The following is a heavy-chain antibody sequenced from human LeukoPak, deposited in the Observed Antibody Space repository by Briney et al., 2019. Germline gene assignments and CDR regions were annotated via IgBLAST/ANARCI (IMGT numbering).Heavy chain of an antibody. CDR2: IHYSGSS. J-gene: IGHJ5*02. CDR3: ATNAAVATSRSWFDP. Sequence: SETLSLTCAVSGASISTYYWSWIRQPPGKGLEWIGYIHYSGSSNYNPSLKSRVTISLDKSKNHFSLMLSSVTAADTAVYYCATNAAVATSRSWFDPWGQGTLVTVSS. CDR1: GASISTYY. D-gene: IGHD6-19*01. V-gene: IGHV4-59*08.